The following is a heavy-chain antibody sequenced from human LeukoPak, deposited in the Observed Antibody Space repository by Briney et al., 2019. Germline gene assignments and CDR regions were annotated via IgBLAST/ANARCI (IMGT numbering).Heavy chain of an antibody. Sequence: GASVKVSCKASGYTFTGYYMHWVRQAPGQGLAWMGWINPNSGGTNYAQKFQGRVTMTRDTSISTAYMELSRLRSDDTAVYYCARGNYYGSGSYPFDYWGQGTLVTVSS. CDR2: INPNSGGT. J-gene: IGHJ4*02. D-gene: IGHD3-10*01. V-gene: IGHV1-2*02. CDR1: GYTFTGYY. CDR3: ARGNYYGSGSYPFDY.